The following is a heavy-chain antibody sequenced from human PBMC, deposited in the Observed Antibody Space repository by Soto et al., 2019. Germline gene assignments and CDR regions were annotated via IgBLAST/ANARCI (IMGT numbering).Heavy chain of an antibody. D-gene: IGHD1-26*01. CDR2: ISYDGPNQ. CDR3: ARVPLVGASFDY. CDR1: GFTFSSYA. Sequence: GGSLRLSCAASGFTFSSYAMHWVRQAPGKGLEWVAAISYDGPNQYYGDSVKGRFTISRDNSKNTLYLQMNSLRAEDTAVYYCARVPLVGASFDYWGQGTLVTVSS. J-gene: IGHJ4*02. V-gene: IGHV3-30*03.